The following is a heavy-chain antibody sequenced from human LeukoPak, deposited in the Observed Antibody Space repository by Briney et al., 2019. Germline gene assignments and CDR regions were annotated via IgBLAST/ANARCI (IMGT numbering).Heavy chain of an antibody. CDR2: IFYTGKI. D-gene: IGHD3-16*01. CDR1: GFDFGGRG. J-gene: IGHJ4*02. CDR3: ARQLGVGVWALDR. V-gene: IGHV4-39*01. Sequence: PGGSLRLSCVVSGFDFGGRGMSWVRQAPGKGLEWIAIIFYTGKIHDNPSLRNRISMSVDTSKDQFSLRLSAVTAADTAVYYCARQLGVGVWALDRWGQGTLVTVSS.